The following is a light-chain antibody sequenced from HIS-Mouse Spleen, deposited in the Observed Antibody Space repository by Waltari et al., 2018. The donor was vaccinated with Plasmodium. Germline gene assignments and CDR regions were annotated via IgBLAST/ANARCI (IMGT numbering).Light chain of an antibody. CDR2: EGS. J-gene: IGLJ3*02. Sequence: QSALTQPASVSGSPGQSITISCTGTSSDAGSYNLSSWYQQHPGKAPKLMIYEGSKRPSGVSNRFSGSKSGNTASLTISGLQAEDEADYYCCSYAGSSTNWVFGGGTKLTVL. V-gene: IGLV2-23*01. CDR1: SSDAGSYNL. CDR3: CSYAGSSTNWV.